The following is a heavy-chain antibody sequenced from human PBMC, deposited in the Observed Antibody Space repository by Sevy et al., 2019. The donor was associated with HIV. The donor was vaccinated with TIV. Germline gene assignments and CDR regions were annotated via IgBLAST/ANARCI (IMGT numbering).Heavy chain of an antibody. CDR1: GFTFSSYA. CDR3: AKDHNLWSEGGFLHH. V-gene: IGHV3-30*18. D-gene: IGHD3-10*01. Sequence: LSLTCAASGFTFSSYAIHWVRQTPGKGLEWVAFISYDGNNKYYADSVKGRFTVSRDNSKNTLYAQMNSLRAEDTAVYYCAKDHNLWSEGGFLHHWGQGTLVTVSS. J-gene: IGHJ1*01. CDR2: ISYDGNNK.